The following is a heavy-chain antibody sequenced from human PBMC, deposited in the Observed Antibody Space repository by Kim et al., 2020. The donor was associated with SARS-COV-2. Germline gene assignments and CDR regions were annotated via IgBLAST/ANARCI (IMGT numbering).Heavy chain of an antibody. V-gene: IGHV3-30-3*01. D-gene: IGHD3-3*01. CDR1: GFTFSNYA. Sequence: GGSLRLSCAASGFTFSNYAMHWVRQAPGKGLEWVALISYDGSNKNDADSVKGRFTISRDTSKTTLHLQMSSLRAEDTAVYYCARDSVIFGVVTNPIDYWG. J-gene: IGHJ4*01. CDR3: ARDSVIFGVVTNPIDY. CDR2: ISYDGSNK.